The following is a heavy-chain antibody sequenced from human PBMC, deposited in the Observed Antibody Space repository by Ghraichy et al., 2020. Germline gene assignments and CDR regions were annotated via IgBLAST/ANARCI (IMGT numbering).Heavy chain of an antibody. D-gene: IGHD5-24*01. CDR2: SGGTST. CDR1: GFTFSNYW. Sequence: LSLTCAASGFTFSNYWMHWVRQAPGKGLVWVSRSGGTSTNYADSVKGRFTISRDNAKNTLYLQMNSLRAEDTAVYYCAKVTGYNWFDYWGQGTLVIVSS. CDR3: AKVTGYNWFDY. V-gene: IGHV3-74*01. J-gene: IGHJ4*02.